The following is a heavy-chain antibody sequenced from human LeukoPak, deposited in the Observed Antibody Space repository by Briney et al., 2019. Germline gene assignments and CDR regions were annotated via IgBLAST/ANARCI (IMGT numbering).Heavy chain of an antibody. CDR1: GFTVSSND. V-gene: IGHV3-53*01. D-gene: IGHD5-12*01. CDR3: ARDYRGPFDY. J-gene: IGHJ4*02. CDR2: IYSGGST. Sequence: PGGSLRLSCAAAGFTVSSNDMSWVRQAPGKGLEWVSIYSGGSTYYADSVKGRFTISRDNSKNTLYLQMNSLRAEDTAVYYCARDYRGPFDYWGQGTLVTVSS.